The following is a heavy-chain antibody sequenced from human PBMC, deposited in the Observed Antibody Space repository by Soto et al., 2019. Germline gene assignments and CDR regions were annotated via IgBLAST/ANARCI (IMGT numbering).Heavy chain of an antibody. V-gene: IGHV1-2*06. CDR2: INPNSGGK. Sequence: GASVKVSCKDSGYTFTGYYMHWVRQAPGQGLEWMGRINPNSGGKIYAQKFQGRVTMTRDPSISTAYMELSRLRSDDTAVYDCARDPYGDFYLEYWGQGTMVTVSS. CDR3: ARDPYGDFYLEY. CDR1: GYTFTGYY. J-gene: IGHJ4*02. D-gene: IGHD4-17*01.